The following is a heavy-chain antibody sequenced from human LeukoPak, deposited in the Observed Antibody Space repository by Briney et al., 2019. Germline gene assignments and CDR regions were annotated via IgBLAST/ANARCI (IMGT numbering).Heavy chain of an antibody. D-gene: IGHD3-3*01. J-gene: IGHJ4*02. Sequence: KPGGSLRLSCAASGFTLSSYSMNWVRQAPGKGLEWVSSISSSSSYIYYADSVKGRFTISRDNAKNSLYLQMNSLRAEDTAVYYCARVGGNDFWSGYPEYWGQGTLVTVSS. V-gene: IGHV3-21*01. CDR2: ISSSSSYI. CDR1: GFTLSSYS. CDR3: ARVGGNDFWSGYPEY.